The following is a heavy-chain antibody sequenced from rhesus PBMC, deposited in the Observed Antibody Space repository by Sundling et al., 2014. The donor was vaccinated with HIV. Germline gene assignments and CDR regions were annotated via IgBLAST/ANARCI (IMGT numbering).Heavy chain of an antibody. V-gene: IGHV3S42*01. J-gene: IGHJ6*01. CDR2: INSGGGST. Sequence: EVQLVETGGGLVQPGGSLKLSCAASGFTFSSYGMSWVRQAPGKGLEWVSAINSGGGSTYYTDSVKGRFTISRDNSKNTLSLQMNSLRGEDTAVYYCAKDRGLYSWNPTGYGLDSWSQGVVVTVSS. CDR3: AKDRGLYSWNPTGYGLDS. D-gene: IGHD1-1-1*01. CDR1: GFTFSSYG.